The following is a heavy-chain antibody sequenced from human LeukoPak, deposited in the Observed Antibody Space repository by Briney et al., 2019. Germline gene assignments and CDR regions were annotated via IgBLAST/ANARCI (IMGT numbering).Heavy chain of an antibody. Sequence: GGSLKLSCAASGFTFSNYWMSWVRQAPGKGPEWVANIEQDGSEKYYVDSVKGRFTISRDNAKNSRYLQMNSLRAEDTAVYYCARVRGYSSSSYYYYYYMDVWGKGTTVTVSS. V-gene: IGHV3-7*01. CDR1: GFTFSNYW. CDR2: IEQDGSEK. J-gene: IGHJ6*03. CDR3: ARVRGYSSSSYYYYYYMDV. D-gene: IGHD6-6*01.